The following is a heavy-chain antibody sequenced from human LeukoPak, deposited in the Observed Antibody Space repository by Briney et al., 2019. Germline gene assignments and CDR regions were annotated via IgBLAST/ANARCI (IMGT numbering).Heavy chain of an antibody. CDR2: ISSSGNTI. D-gene: IGHD3-22*01. Sequence: GGSLRLSCAASGFTFSSYEMNWVRQAPGKGLEWVSYISSSGNTIYYADSVKGRFTISRDNAKNTLDLQMNSLRAEDTAVYYCARYYYDSSRGAYWGQGTLVTVSS. CDR1: GFTFSSYE. J-gene: IGHJ4*02. V-gene: IGHV3-48*03. CDR3: ARYYYDSSRGAY.